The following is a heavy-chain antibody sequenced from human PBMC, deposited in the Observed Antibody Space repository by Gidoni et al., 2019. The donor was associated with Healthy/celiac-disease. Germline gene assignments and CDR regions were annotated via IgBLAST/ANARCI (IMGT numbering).Heavy chain of an antibody. CDR2: IIPILGIA. D-gene: IGHD2-15*01. CDR1: GGTFSSYA. CDR3: ARDPRGECSGGSCYLDY. V-gene: IGHV1-69*04. J-gene: IGHJ4*02. Sequence: QVQLVQSGAEVKKPGSSVKVSCKASGGTFSSYAISWVRQAPGQGLEWMGRIIPILGIANYAQKFQGRVTITADKSTSTAYMELSSLRSEDTAVYYCARDPRGECSGGSCYLDYWGQGTLVTVSS.